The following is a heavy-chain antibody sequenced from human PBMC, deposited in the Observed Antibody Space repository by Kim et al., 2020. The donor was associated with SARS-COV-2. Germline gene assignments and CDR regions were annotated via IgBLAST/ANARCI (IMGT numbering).Heavy chain of an antibody. J-gene: IGHJ4*02. CDR1: GFTFSNYA. D-gene: IGHD1-1*01. Sequence: AGSLRLSCAASGFTFSNYAMAWVRRAPGKGLEWLSAISDSGSSTFYTDSVQGRFTISRDNSMDTLSLEIKKMRASDTAVYYCAKVRTNSDRDNPDYWGPGTLLTVSA. CDR2: ISDSGSST. CDR3: AKVRTNSDRDNPDY. V-gene: IGHV3-23*01.